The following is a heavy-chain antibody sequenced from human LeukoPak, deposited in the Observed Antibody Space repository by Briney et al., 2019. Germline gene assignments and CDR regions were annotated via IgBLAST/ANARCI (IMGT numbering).Heavy chain of an antibody. V-gene: IGHV4-61*02. CDR1: GNSISSGDNY. CDR2: IYTSGST. Sequence: SETLSLTCTVSGNSISSGDNYWSWVRQPAGKGLEWIGRIYTSGSTNYNPSLKSRVTISGDTSKNQFSLRLSSVTAADTADYYCARASYSYDINGWVPFDYWGQGTLVTVSS. D-gene: IGHD3-22*01. CDR3: ARASYSYDINGWVPFDY. J-gene: IGHJ4*02.